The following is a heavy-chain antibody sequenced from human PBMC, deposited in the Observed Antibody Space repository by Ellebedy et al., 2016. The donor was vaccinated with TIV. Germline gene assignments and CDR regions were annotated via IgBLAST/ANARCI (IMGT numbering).Heavy chain of an antibody. Sequence: GESLKITCAASGFTFSSYWMSWVRQAPGKGLEWVANIKQVGSDKYYVDSVKGRFTISRDNAKNSLYLQMNSLRAEDTAVYYCARGGAYWYFDLWGRGSLVTVSS. D-gene: IGHD4/OR15-4a*01. V-gene: IGHV3-7*01. J-gene: IGHJ2*01. CDR2: IKQVGSDK. CDR3: ARGGAYWYFDL. CDR1: GFTFSSYW.